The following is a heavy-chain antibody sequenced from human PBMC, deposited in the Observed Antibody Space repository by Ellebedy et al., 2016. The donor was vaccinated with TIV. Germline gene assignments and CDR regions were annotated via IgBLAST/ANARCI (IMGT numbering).Heavy chain of an antibody. Sequence: GGSLRLSXAASGFTFSSYAMNWVRQAPGKGLEWISIIGGISVRTYYADSVKGRFTISRDNSKNTLYLQMTSLRAEDTAVYYCARGTYNWNYIYFDYWGQGSLVTASS. V-gene: IGHV3-23*01. CDR1: GFTFSSYA. J-gene: IGHJ4*02. CDR3: ARGTYNWNYIYFDY. CDR2: IGGISVRT. D-gene: IGHD1-7*01.